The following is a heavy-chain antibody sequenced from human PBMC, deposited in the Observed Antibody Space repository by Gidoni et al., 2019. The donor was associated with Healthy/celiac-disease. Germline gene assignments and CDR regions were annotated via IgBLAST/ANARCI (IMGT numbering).Heavy chain of an antibody. J-gene: IGHJ3*02. CDR2: FEPEDGET. Sequence: QVQLVQSGAEVKTPGASVQVTCKVSGYTLTELSMHWVRQSPGKGLEWMGGFEPEDGETIYAQKCQGRVTMTEDTSTDTAYMELSRLRSEDTAVYYCATAATMIVVVPRTNDAFDIWGQGTMVTVSS. CDR1: GYTLTELS. D-gene: IGHD3-22*01. CDR3: ATAATMIVVVPRTNDAFDI. V-gene: IGHV1-24*01.